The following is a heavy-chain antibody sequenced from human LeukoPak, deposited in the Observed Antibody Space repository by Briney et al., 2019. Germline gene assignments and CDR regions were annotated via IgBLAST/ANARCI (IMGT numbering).Heavy chain of an antibody. Sequence: PGGPLSLPCEPSGSPFSSKGRTGAPQPPGRGRVGFPSIRRSGSYIYYADSVKGRFTISRDNAKNSLYLQMNSLRAEDTAVYYCARDPHDFGGYTQFNYGMDVWGQGTTVIVSS. J-gene: IGHJ6*02. CDR3: ARDPHDFGGYTQFNYGMDV. CDR2: IRRSGSYI. V-gene: IGHV3-21*01. D-gene: IGHD4-17*01. CDR1: GSPFSSKG.